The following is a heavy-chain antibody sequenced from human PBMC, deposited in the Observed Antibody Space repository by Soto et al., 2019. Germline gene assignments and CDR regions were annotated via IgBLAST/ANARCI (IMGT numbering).Heavy chain of an antibody. D-gene: IGHD3-3*02. CDR2: IYWDDDQ. CDR3: AHAFGGTSWPNDAFDI. V-gene: IGHV2-5*02. CDR1: GFSLSGDGVG. J-gene: IGHJ3*02. Sequence: QITLKESGPTLVKPTQSLTLTCTVSGFSLSGDGVGVGWIRQPPGKALEWLALIYWDDDQRYSPSLKTRLTLTKDTSKNQVVLPMTNMDPVDTATYYCAHAFGGTSWPNDAFDIWGQGTVVTVSS.